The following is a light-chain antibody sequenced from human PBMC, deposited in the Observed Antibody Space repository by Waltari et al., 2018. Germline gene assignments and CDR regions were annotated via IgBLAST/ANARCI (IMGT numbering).Light chain of an antibody. Sequence: IQMTQSPSTLSASVGHTHPITCRARQSVSPWLAWYQQKPGKAPKLRIYQASNLQNGARSRFSGSGSGTDLTLYISSMQADDFATYYGEQYHSFSVKFGGGTKVEIK. V-gene: IGKV1-5*03. CDR2: QAS. J-gene: IGKJ4*02. CDR1: QSVSPW. CDR3: EQYHSFSVK.